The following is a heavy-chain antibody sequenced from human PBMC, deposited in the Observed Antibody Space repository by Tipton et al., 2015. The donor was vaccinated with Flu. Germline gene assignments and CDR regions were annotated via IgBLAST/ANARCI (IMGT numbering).Heavy chain of an antibody. V-gene: IGHV3-23*01. CDR3: AKDGSGSSRSYWYFDL. CDR1: GFTFSSYA. CDR2: ISGSGGST. J-gene: IGHJ2*01. D-gene: IGHD1-26*01. Sequence: LSLTCAASGFTFSSYAMSWVRQAPGKGLEWVSAISGSGGSTYYADSVKGRFTISRDNSKNTLYLQMNSLRAEDTAVYYCAKDGSGSSRSYWYFDLWGRGTLVTVSS.